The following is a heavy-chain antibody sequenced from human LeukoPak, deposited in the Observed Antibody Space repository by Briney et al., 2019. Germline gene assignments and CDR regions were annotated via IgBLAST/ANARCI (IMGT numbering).Heavy chain of an antibody. CDR2: ISGSGGST. D-gene: IGHD6-13*01. J-gene: IGHJ4*02. CDR3: AKDRAAAAAYYFDY. CDR1: GFTLSSYA. V-gene: IGHV3-23*01. Sequence: PGGSLRLSCAVSGFTLSSYAMSWVRQAPGKGLEWVSFISGSGGSTHYADSVKGRFTISRDNSKNTLYLQMNSLRAEDTAVYYCAKDRAAAAAYYFDYWGQGTLVTVSS.